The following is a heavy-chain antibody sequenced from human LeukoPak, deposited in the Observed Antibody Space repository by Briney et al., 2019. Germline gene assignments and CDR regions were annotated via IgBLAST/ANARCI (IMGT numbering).Heavy chain of an antibody. D-gene: IGHD3-22*01. CDR2: MYHSGSA. J-gene: IGHJ3*02. CDR3: ARDAASLGYYYDSSGHAFDI. V-gene: IGHV4-38-2*02. Sequence: SETLSLTCAVSGYSISSGYYWAWIRQPPGKGLEWIGSMYHSGSAYYNPSLKSRVTISVDTSKNQFSLKLSSVTVADTAVYYCARDAASLGYYYDSSGHAFDIWGQGTMVTVSS. CDR1: GYSISSGYY.